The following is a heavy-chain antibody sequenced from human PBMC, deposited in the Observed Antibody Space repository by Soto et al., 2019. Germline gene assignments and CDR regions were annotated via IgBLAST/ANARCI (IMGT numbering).Heavy chain of an antibody. V-gene: IGHV1-18*01. J-gene: IGHJ4*02. Sequence: ASVKVSCKASGYTFTSYGISWVRQAPGQGLEWMGWISAYNGNTNYAQKLQGRVTMTTDTSTITAYMELRSLRSDDTAVYYCARIPHYYGSGSKADYWGQGTQVTVSS. CDR1: GYTFTSYG. D-gene: IGHD3-10*01. CDR2: ISAYNGNT. CDR3: ARIPHYYGSGSKADY.